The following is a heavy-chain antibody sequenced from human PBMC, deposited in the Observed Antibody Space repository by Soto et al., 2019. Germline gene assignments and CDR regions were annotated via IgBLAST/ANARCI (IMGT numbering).Heavy chain of an antibody. CDR3: ADIFKIFGGGGNWFYL. CDR2: IWYDGSNK. Sequence: GGSPRLSCAASGFTFGSYGMHWVRQAPGKGQEWVAVIWYDGSNKYYADSVKGRFTISRDNSKNTLYLQMNSLRAEDTAVYYCADIFKIFGGGGNWFYLCGQGTLVIVSS. D-gene: IGHD3-3*01. CDR1: GFTFGSYG. V-gene: IGHV3-33*01. J-gene: IGHJ5*02.